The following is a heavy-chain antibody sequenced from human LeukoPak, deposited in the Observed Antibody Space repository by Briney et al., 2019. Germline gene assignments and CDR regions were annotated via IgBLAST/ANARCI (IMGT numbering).Heavy chain of an antibody. CDR3: ARGPGYYYDSSGYEYFQH. CDR2: IYYSGST. CDR1: GGSISSYY. Sequence: PSETLSLTCTVSGGSISSYYWSWIRQPPGKGLEWIGYIYYSGSTNYNPSLKSRVTISVDTSKNQFSLKLSSVTAADTAVYYCARGPGYYYDSSGYEYFQHWGQGTLVTVSS. J-gene: IGHJ1*01. D-gene: IGHD3-22*01. V-gene: IGHV4-59*08.